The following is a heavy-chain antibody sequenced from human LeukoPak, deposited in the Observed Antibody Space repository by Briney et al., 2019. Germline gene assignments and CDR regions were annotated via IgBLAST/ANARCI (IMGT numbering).Heavy chain of an antibody. CDR3: AKKGRGNDAFDI. Sequence: GGSLRLSCAASGFTFSSYAMSWVRQAPGKGLEWVSGISGSGHNTYYADSVKGRFTISRDNSKNTLYLQMNSLRAEDTAVYYCAKKGRGNDAFDIWGQGTMVTVSS. CDR1: GFTFSSYA. D-gene: IGHD3-16*01. V-gene: IGHV3-23*01. CDR2: ISGSGHNT. J-gene: IGHJ3*02.